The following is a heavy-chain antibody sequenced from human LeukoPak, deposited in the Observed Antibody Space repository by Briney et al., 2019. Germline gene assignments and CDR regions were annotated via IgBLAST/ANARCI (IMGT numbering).Heavy chain of an antibody. D-gene: IGHD2-15*01. CDR1: GGSISSVNYY. CDR2: IYYSGST. Sequence: EASETLSLTCTVSGGSISSVNYYWSWIRQPPGKGLEWIGYIYYSGSTYYNPSLKRRVTISVDTSKNQFSLQLTSVTAADTAVYYCAREGGYCGGDSCYSIDFWGQGTMVTVSS. V-gene: IGHV4-30-4*01. CDR3: AREGGYCGGDSCYSIDF. J-gene: IGHJ3*01.